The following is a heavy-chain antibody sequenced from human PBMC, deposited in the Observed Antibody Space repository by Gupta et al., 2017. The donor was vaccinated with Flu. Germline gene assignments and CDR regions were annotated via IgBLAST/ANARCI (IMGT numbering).Heavy chain of an antibody. J-gene: IGHJ6*02. D-gene: IGHD3-22*01. CDR1: GFSFSDYT. Sequence: VQLVESGGGLVEPGGSLSLSCAASGFSFSDYTMRWVRQAPGKGLEWVSSINSDSVYIYYADSVRGRFTISRDNAEDSLFLQMNSLGAEDTAIYYCARDYDSTSYYGLDVWGQGTAVTVSS. V-gene: IGHV3-21*02. CDR3: ARDYDSTSYYGLDV. CDR2: INSDSVYI.